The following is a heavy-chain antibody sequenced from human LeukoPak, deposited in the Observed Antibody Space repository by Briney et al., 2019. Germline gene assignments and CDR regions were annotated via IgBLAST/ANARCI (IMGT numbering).Heavy chain of an antibody. CDR3: ARDVGRYCSSTGCSGYMDV. CDR2: ISAYNGNT. Sequence: ASVKVSCKASGYTFTSYGISWVRQAPGQGLEWMGWISAYNGNTNYAQKLQGRVTMTTDTSTSTAYMELRSLRSDDTAVYYCARDVGRYCSSTGCSGYMDVWGKGTTVTVSS. J-gene: IGHJ6*03. D-gene: IGHD2-2*01. CDR1: GYTFTSYG. V-gene: IGHV1-18*01.